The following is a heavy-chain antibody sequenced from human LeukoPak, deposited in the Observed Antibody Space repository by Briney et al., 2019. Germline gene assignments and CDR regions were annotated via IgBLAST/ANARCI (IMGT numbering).Heavy chain of an antibody. CDR1: GGSISSRTYY. CDR2: IYYSGST. V-gene: IGHV4-39*07. Sequence: SETLSLTCTVSGGSISSRTYYWGWIRQPPGKGLVWIGSIYYSGSTYYNPSLKSRVTISVDTSKNQFSLKLSSVTAADTAMYYCARDYGRYNWFDPWGQGTLVTVSS. CDR3: ARDYGRYNWFDP. D-gene: IGHD1-26*01. J-gene: IGHJ5*02.